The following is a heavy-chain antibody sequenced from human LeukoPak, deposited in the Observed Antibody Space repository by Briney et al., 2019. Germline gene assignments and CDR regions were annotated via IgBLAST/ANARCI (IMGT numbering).Heavy chain of an antibody. CDR3: AAQLYGDYEVDY. CDR2: IIPIFGTA. J-gene: IGHJ4*02. D-gene: IGHD4-17*01. V-gene: IGHV1-69*05. Sequence: SVKVSCKASGGTFSSYAISWVRQAPGQGLEWMGGIIPIFGTANYAQKFQGRVTITTDESTSTAYMELSGLRSEDTAVYYCAAQLYGDYEVDYWGQGTLVTVSS. CDR1: GGTFSSYA.